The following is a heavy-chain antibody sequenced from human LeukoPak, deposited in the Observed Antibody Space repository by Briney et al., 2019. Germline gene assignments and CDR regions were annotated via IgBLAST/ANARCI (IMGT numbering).Heavy chain of an antibody. Sequence: PGGSLRLSCAASGFTFSSYAMSWVRQAPGKGLEWVSAISASGGDTYYADSVKGRFTISRDNSKNTLFLQMNSLRAGDTAVYYCGKGERSDSGAYYYAFGGQGTPVTVSS. CDR2: ISASGGDT. CDR1: GFTFSSYA. CDR3: GKGERSDSGAYYYAF. J-gene: IGHJ4*02. V-gene: IGHV3-23*01. D-gene: IGHD3-22*01.